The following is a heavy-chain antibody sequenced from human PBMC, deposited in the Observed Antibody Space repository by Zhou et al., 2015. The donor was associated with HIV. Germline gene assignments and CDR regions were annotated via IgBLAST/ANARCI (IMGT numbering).Heavy chain of an antibody. D-gene: IGHD4-17*01. Sequence: QVQLVQSGAEVKKPGSSVKVSCKASGGTFSSYAISWVRQAPGQGLEWMGGIIPVFRTANYAQKFQGRVTITADESTRTAYMEVTSLRSEDTAVYYCARGSLHDYGDYSSYWYFDLWGRGTLVTVSS. CDR1: GGTFSSYA. J-gene: IGHJ2*01. CDR3: ARGSLHDYGDYSSYWYFDL. CDR2: IIPVFRTA. V-gene: IGHV1-69*01.